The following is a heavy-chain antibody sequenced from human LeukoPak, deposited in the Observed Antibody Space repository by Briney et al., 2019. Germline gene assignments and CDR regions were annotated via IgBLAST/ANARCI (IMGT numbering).Heavy chain of an antibody. J-gene: IGHJ4*02. Sequence: GGSPRLSCAAPGFTFSSYSMNWVRQAPGKGLEWVAVISYDGSDKYYADSVKGRFNISRDNSKNTLYLEMNSLRAEDTALYYCARQVASGSYYFDYWGQGTLVSVSS. CDR1: GFTFSSYS. CDR3: ARQVASGSYYFDY. D-gene: IGHD3-10*01. V-gene: IGHV3-30*03. CDR2: ISYDGSDK.